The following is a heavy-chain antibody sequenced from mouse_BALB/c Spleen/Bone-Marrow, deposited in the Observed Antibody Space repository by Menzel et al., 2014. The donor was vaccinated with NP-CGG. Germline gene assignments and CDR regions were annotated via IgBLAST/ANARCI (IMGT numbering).Heavy chain of an antibody. CDR1: GFNIKDTY. Sequence: VQLQQSGAELVKPGASVKLSCTASGFNIKDTYMHWVKQRPEQGLEWIGRIDPANGNTKYDPKFQGKATITADTSSNTAFLQISSLTSEDTAVYYCARGEYYAMDYWGQGTSVTVSS. CDR3: ARGEYYAMDY. CDR2: IDPANGNT. V-gene: IGHV14-3*02. J-gene: IGHJ4*01.